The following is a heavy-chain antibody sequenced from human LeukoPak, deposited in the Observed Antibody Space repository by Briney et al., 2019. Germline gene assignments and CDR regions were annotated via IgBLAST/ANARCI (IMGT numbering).Heavy chain of an antibody. CDR1: GGSLSKHY. D-gene: IGHD3-16*01. CDR3: ARGPLGGESFDI. CDR2: IYHTGIT. Sequence: SETLSLTCTVSGGSLSKHYWNWLRHPAGRGREYLGHIYHTGITNYNPSLKSRVPLSVDTSNNQFSLNLTSVTAADTAVYYCARGPLGGESFDIWGQGTMVTVSS. J-gene: IGHJ3*02. V-gene: IGHV4-4*07.